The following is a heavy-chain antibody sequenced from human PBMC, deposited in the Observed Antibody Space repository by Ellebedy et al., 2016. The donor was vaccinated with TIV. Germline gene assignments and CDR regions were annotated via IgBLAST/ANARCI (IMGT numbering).Heavy chain of an antibody. D-gene: IGHD2-21*02. CDR3: AREVYCGGDCFNFDL. CDR1: GFTVSSNY. J-gene: IGHJ4*02. CDR2: IYSGGST. Sequence: PGGSLRLSCEASGFTVSSNYMSWVRQAPGKGLQWVSVIYSGGSTYYADSVKGRFTISRDNSKNTLYLQMNSLRAEDTAVYFCAREVYCGGDCFNFDLWGQGTLVTVSS. V-gene: IGHV3-66*01.